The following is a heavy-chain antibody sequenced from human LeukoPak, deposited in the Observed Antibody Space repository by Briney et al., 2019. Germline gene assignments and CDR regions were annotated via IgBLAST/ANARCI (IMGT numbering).Heavy chain of an antibody. D-gene: IGHD6-13*01. CDR2: IRYHGSDK. CDR3: AKSPSSWKFDD. CDR1: GFTFSSCG. Sequence: GGSLRLSCVASGFTFSSCGMHWVRQAPGKGLEWVAFIRYHGSDKYYADSVKGRFTISRDNSENTLYLQMNSLRAEDTAVYYCAKSPSSWKFDDWGQGTLVTVSS. V-gene: IGHV3-30*02. J-gene: IGHJ4*02.